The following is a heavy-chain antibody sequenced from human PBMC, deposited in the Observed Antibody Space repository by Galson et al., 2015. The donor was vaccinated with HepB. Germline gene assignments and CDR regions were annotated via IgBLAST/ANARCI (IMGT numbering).Heavy chain of an antibody. CDR1: GFTFSNAW. Sequence: LRLSCAASGFTFSNAWMSWVRQAPGKGLEWVGRIKSKTDGGTTDYAAPVKGRFTISRDDSKNTLYLQMNSLKTEDTAVYYCTTDNPYSFNDYWGQGTLVTVSS. CDR3: TTDNPYSFNDY. J-gene: IGHJ4*02. V-gene: IGHV3-15*01. D-gene: IGHD5-18*01. CDR2: IKSKTDGGTT.